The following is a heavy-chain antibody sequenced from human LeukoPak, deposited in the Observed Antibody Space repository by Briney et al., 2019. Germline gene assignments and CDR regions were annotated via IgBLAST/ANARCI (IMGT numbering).Heavy chain of an antibody. Sequence: SETLSLTCAVYGGSFSGYYWSWIRQPPGKGLEWIGEINHSGSTNYNPSLKSRVTISVDTSKNQFSLKLSSVTAADTAVYYCASLGAARPYYYYYYMDVWGKGTTVTVS. CDR3: ASLGAARPYYYYYYMDV. D-gene: IGHD1-26*01. CDR2: INHSGST. J-gene: IGHJ6*03. V-gene: IGHV4-34*01. CDR1: GGSFSGYY.